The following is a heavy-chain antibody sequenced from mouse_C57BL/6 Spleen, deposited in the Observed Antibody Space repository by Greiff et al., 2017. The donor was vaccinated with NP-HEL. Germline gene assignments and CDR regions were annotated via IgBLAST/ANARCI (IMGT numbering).Heavy chain of an antibody. CDR2: INPNNGGT. J-gene: IGHJ4*01. Sequence: EVQLQQSGPELVKPGASVKISCEASGYTFTDYYMNWVKQSHGKSLEWIGDINPNNGGTSYNQKFKGKATLTVDKSSSTAYMELRSLTSEDSAVYYCARARGLLRWAMDYWGQGPSVTVSS. V-gene: IGHV1-26*01. CDR3: ARARGLLRWAMDY. D-gene: IGHD2-3*01. CDR1: GYTFTDYY.